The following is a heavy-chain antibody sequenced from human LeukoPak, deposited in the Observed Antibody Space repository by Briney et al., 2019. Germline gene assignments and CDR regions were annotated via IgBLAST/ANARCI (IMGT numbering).Heavy chain of an antibody. Sequence: NPSETLSLTCTVSGGSISSSSYDWGWIRQPPGKGLEGIGSIYYSGSTYYNPSLKSRVTISVDTSKNQFSLKLSSVTAADPVLYYCARHYRGDYLGNWSDPWAREPWSPSPQ. V-gene: IGHV4-39*01. CDR1: GGSISSSSYD. CDR3: ARHYRGDYLGNWSDP. CDR2: IYYSGST. D-gene: IGHD4-17*01. J-gene: IGHJ5*02.